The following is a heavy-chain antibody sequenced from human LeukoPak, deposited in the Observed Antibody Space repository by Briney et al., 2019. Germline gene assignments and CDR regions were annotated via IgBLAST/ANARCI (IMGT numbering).Heavy chain of an antibody. CDR3: ARQTGIHYYDSSGYYTYYYYYMDV. D-gene: IGHD3-22*01. Sequence: GASLQISCKGSGYSFTNYWIGWVRQMPGKGLKWMGIIYPGDSDTRYSPSFQGQVTISADKSISTAYLQWSSLKASDTAMYYCARQTGIHYYDSSGYYTYYYYYMDVWGKGTTVTVSS. V-gene: IGHV5-51*01. J-gene: IGHJ6*03. CDR1: GYSFTNYW. CDR2: IYPGDSDT.